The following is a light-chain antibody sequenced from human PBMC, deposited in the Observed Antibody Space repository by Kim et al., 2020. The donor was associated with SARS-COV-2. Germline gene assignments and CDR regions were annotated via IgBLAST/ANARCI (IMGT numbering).Light chain of an antibody. CDR1: QSVSSY. J-gene: IGKJ5*01. V-gene: IGKV3-11*01. CDR3: QQRNNWPPIT. Sequence: EIVLTQSPATLSLSPGKRANLFFKASQSVSSYLAWYQQKPGQAHRLLIYDTSNRAPGIPARFSGSGSGTDFTLTISSLEPEDFAVYYCQQRNNWPPITFGQGTRLEIK. CDR2: DTS.